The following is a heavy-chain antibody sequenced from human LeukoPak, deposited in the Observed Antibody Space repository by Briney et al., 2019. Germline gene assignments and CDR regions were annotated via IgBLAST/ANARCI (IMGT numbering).Heavy chain of an antibody. Sequence: GGSLRLSCAASGFTFSSYGMHWVRQAPGKGLEWVAVISYDGSNKYYADSVKGRFTISRDNSKNTLYLQMSSLRAEDTAIYYCARDLTGEKDYWGQGTLVTVSS. CDR1: GFTFSSYG. J-gene: IGHJ4*02. D-gene: IGHD7-27*01. V-gene: IGHV3-30*03. CDR2: ISYDGSNK. CDR3: ARDLTGEKDY.